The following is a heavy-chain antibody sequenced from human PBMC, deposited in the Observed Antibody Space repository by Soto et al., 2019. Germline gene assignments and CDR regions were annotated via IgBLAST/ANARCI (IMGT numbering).Heavy chain of an antibody. V-gene: IGHV3-21*01. CDR1: GFTFTTYT. CDR2: ISGSSDNI. J-gene: IGHJ4*02. Sequence: RGFLRLSCEASGFTFTTYTLNWVCQAPGKGLEWVSSISGSSDNIYYADSVQGRFTISRDNAKTSLYLQMDSLRAEDTAVYYCAREFVVVPAAIGDYWGPGTLVTVSS. CDR3: AREFVVVPAAIGDY. D-gene: IGHD2-2*01.